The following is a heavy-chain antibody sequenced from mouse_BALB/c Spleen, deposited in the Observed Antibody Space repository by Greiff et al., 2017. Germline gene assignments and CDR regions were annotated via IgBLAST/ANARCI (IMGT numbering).Heavy chain of an antibody. J-gene: IGHJ2*01. CDR1: GYAFTNYL. V-gene: IGHV1-54*01. CDR2: INPGSGGT. CDR3: ARKGVYDYCDY. D-gene: IGHD2-3*01. Sequence: VQLQQSGAELVRPGTSVKVSCKASGYAFTNYLIEWVKQRPGQGLEWIGVINPGSGGTNYNEKFKGKATLTADKSSSTAYMQLSSLTSDDSAVYFCARKGVYDYCDYWGQGTTLTVSS.